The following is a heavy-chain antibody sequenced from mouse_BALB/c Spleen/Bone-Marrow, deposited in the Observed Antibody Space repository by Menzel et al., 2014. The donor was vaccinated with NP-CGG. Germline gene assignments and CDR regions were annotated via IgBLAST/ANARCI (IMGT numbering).Heavy chain of an antibody. CDR1: GYTFTDYN. J-gene: IGHJ4*01. CDR2: IYPYNGGT. CDR3: AREGSYYDAMDY. Sequence: VQLQQPGPELVKPGASVKISCKASGYTFTDYNMQWVKQSHGKSLEWIGYIYPYNGGTGYNQKFRSKATLTVDSSSSTAYMELRSLTSEDSAVYYCAREGSYYDAMDYWGQGTSVTVSS. V-gene: IGHV1S29*02. D-gene: IGHD2-12*01.